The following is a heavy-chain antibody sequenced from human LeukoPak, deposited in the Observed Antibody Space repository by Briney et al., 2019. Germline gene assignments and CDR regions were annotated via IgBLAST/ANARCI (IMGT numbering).Heavy chain of an antibody. V-gene: IGHV5-10-1*01. CDR1: GYSFTSYW. CDR3: ASLMGLDTAKRAPYYYYGMDV. J-gene: IGHJ6*02. CDR2: IDPSDSYT. Sequence: GESLRISCKGSGYSFTSYWISWVRQMPGKGLEWMGRIDPSDSYTNYSPSFQGHVTISADKSISTAYLQWSSLKASDTAMYYCASLMGLDTAKRAPYYYYGMDVWGQGTTVTVSS. D-gene: IGHD5-18*01.